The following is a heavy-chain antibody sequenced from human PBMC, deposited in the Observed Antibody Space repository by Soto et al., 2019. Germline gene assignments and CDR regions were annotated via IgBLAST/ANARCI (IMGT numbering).Heavy chain of an antibody. Sequence: SETLSLTCTVSGGSISSYSWSWIRQSPGKGLEWIGTIFYSGGTFYTPSLKSRVTMSVDTSNNQFSLKLSSVTAADTAVYYCARQASGYYYGWFDPWGQGTLVTVSS. CDR3: ARQASGYYYGWFDP. J-gene: IGHJ5*02. V-gene: IGHV4-59*04. D-gene: IGHD3-22*01. CDR2: IFYSGGT. CDR1: GGSISSYS.